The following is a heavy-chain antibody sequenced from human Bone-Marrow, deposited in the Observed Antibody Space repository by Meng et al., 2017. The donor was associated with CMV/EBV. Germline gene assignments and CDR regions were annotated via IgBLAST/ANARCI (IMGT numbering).Heavy chain of an antibody. Sequence: GESLKISCAASGFTFSSYSMNWVRQAPGKGLEWVSSISSSSSYIYYADSVKGRFTISRDNAKNSLYLQMNILRAEDTAMYYFSRAKPLITIFGVVIYAFDIWGQGTMVTVSS. V-gene: IGHV3-21*01. J-gene: IGHJ3*02. CDR2: ISSSSSYI. CDR1: GFTFSSYS. D-gene: IGHD3-3*01. CDR3: SRAKPLITIFGVVIYAFDI.